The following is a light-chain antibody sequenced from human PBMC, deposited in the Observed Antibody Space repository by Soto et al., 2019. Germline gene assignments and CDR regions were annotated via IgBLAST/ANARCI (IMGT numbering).Light chain of an antibody. Sequence: QSVLTQSSSASASLGSSVKLTCTLSSGHRNYIIAWHQQQPGKAPRYLMRLEGSGTYNKGSEIPDRFSGSSSGADRYLTISNLQFEDEADYYCETWDSHTRVFGGGTQLTVL. CDR1: SGHRNYI. V-gene: IGLV4-60*02. J-gene: IGLJ3*02. CDR2: LEGSGTY. CDR3: ETWDSHTRV.